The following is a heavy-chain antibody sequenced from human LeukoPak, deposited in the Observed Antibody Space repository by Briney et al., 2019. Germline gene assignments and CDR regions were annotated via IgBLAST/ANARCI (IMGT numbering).Heavy chain of an antibody. CDR2: VDPDDGET. J-gene: IGHJ4*02. V-gene: IGHV1-69-2*01. CDR3: ATGKSAY. CDR1: GYTFTDYY. Sequence: GASVKVSCQVSGYTFTDYYMHWVQRAARKGHEWMGLVDPDDGETIYAEKFQGRVTITGDTSTDTAYMELSSLRSEDTAVYYCATGKSAYWGQGTLVTVSS.